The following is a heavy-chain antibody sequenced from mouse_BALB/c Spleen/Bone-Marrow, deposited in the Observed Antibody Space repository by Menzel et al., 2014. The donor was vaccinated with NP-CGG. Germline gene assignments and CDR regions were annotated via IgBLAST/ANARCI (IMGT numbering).Heavy chain of an antibody. Sequence: EVKLQESGAELVKPGASVKLSCTASGFNIKDTYMHWVKQRPEQGLGWIGRVDPANGNTKYDPKFQGKATITADTSSNTAYLQLSSLTSEDTAVYYCARYRLGTYFDYWGQGTTLTVSS. CDR2: VDPANGNT. J-gene: IGHJ2*01. CDR1: GFNIKDTY. CDR3: ARYRLGTYFDY. D-gene: IGHD2-14*01. V-gene: IGHV14-3*02.